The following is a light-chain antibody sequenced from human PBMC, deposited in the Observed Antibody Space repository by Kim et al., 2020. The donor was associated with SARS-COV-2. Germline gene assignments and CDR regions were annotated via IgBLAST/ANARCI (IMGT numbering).Light chain of an antibody. CDR3: QQYDDWPPWT. J-gene: IGKJ1*01. Sequence: ASPGETATPSCTARKSVSSKVAGYQQKAGQAPLLLIYDASTRATGSPARFSGSGSGTDFTLTISSLQSEDLAVYHCQQYDDWPPWTFGQGTKLEI. CDR1: KSVSSK. V-gene: IGKV3-15*01. CDR2: DAS.